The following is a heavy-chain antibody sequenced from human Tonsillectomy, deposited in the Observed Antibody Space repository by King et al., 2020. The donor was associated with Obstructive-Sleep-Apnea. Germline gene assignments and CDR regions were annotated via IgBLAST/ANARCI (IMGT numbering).Heavy chain of an antibody. D-gene: IGHD3-10*01. J-gene: IGHJ4*02. CDR2: IHTSGST. CDR1: GGSISSYY. V-gene: IGHV4-4*07. Sequence: VQLQESGPGLVKPSETLSLNCTVSGGSISSYYWSWIRQPAGKGMEWIGRIHTSGSTNYNPSLKSRVTMSIDTSKNQFSLKLSSVTAADTAVYYCASWKVRGVIQEYWGQGTLVTVSS. CDR3: ASWKVRGVIQEY.